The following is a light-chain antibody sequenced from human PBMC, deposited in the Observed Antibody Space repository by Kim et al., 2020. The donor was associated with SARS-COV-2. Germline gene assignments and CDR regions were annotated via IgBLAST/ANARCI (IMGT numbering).Light chain of an antibody. J-gene: IGKJ1*01. CDR3: QMYVTGSWT. V-gene: IGKV1-27*01. Sequence: ASVGDRVTFTCRASQAIGHYLAWYQQKPGTAPKLLISAASTLQSGVSSRFSGSGSGTDFTLTISSLQPEDVATYYCQMYVTGSWTFGQGTKVEVK. CDR1: QAIGHY. CDR2: AAS.